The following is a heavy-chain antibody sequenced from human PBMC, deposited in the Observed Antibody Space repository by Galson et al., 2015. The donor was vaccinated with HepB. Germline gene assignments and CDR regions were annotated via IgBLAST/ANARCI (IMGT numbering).Heavy chain of an antibody. Sequence: GLEWMGWISAHSGDTKYAQKLQGRVTMTRDTSTSTVYVELRSLRSDDTAAYYCARDRDYRLDYWGQGTLVTVSS. V-gene: IGHV1-18*01. CDR3: ARDRDYRLDY. D-gene: IGHD4/OR15-4a*01. CDR2: ISAHSGDT. J-gene: IGHJ4*02.